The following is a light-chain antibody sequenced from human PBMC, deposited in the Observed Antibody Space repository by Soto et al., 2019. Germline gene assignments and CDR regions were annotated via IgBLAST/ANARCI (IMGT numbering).Light chain of an antibody. Sequence: ENVLTQSPGTLSLSPGERANISCRTSQSVANNYLAWYKQKPGQPPRLLIYDASNRATGIPDRFSGSGSGTDFTLTINRLDPDDFAVFYCQQYATSPLTFGQGTKVDIK. CDR2: DAS. V-gene: IGKV3-20*01. CDR3: QQYATSPLT. J-gene: IGKJ1*01. CDR1: QSVANNY.